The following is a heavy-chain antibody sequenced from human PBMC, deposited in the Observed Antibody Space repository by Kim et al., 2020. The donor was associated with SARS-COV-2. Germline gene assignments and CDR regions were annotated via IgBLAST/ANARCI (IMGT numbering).Heavy chain of an antibody. V-gene: IGHV5-10-1*01. J-gene: IGHJ3*02. CDR2: IDPSDSYT. D-gene: IGHD2-2*01. CDR3: ARHGVCSSISCHDAFDI. CDR1: GYSFTSYW. Sequence: GESLKISCKGSGYSFTSYWISWVRQMPGKGLEWIGRIDPSDSYTNSSPSFQGHVTIPADKSISTAYLQWSSLKASDTAMYYCARHGVCSSISCHDAFDIWGQGTMVTVSS.